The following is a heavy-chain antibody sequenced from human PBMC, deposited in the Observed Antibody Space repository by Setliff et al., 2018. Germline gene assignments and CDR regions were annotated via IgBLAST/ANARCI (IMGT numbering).Heavy chain of an antibody. CDR2: IKEDGSEK. V-gene: IGHV3-7*03. D-gene: IGHD3-3*01. CDR3: ARRHIGVVIGYYFDY. Sequence: GGSLRLSCAASGFTFSIYSMNWVRQAPGKGLEWVANIKEDGSEKYYVDSVKGRFTISRDNAKNSLYLQMNSLRAEDTAVYYCARRHIGVVIGYYFDYWGQGTLVTVSS. CDR1: GFTFSIYS. J-gene: IGHJ4*02.